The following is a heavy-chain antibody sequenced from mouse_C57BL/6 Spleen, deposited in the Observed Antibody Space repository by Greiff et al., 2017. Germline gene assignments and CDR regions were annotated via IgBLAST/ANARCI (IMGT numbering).Heavy chain of an antibody. CDR3: ARGGNVGFAY. J-gene: IGHJ3*01. CDR1: GYTFTDYN. CDR2: INPNNGGT. Sequence: EVQLQESGPELVKPGASVTIPCKASGYTFTDYNMDWVQQSHGKSLEWIGDINPNNGGTIYNPKFKGQATLTVDKSSSAVFMGLSSLTSENTTVYCCARGGNVGFAYWGQGTLVTVSA. V-gene: IGHV1-18*01.